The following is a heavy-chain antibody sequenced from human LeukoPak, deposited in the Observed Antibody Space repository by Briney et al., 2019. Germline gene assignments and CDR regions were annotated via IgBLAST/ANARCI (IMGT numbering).Heavy chain of an antibody. V-gene: IGHV3-33*03. Sequence: PGRSLRLSCAASGFTFSSYGMHWVRQAPGKGLEWVAVIWYDGSNKYYADSVKGRFTTSRDNSKNTLYLQMNSLRAEDTAVYYCAKARLNTAMVLFDYWGQGTLATVSS. CDR2: IWYDGSNK. CDR3: AKARLNTAMVLFDY. CDR1: GFTFSSYG. J-gene: IGHJ4*02. D-gene: IGHD5-18*01.